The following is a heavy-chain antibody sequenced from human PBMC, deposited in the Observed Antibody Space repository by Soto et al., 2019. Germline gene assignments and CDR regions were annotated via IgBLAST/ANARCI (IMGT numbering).Heavy chain of an antibody. Sequence: QVQLVESGGGVVQPGRSLRLSCAASGFTFSSYGMHWVRQAPGKGLEWVAVISYDGSNKYYADSVKGRFTISRDNSKNTLYLQMNSLRAEDTAVYYCAKVRVSGWSEYYYYGMDVWGQGTTVTVSS. CDR2: ISYDGSNK. CDR1: GFTFSSYG. J-gene: IGHJ6*02. CDR3: AKVRVSGWSEYYYYGMDV. V-gene: IGHV3-30*18. D-gene: IGHD6-19*01.